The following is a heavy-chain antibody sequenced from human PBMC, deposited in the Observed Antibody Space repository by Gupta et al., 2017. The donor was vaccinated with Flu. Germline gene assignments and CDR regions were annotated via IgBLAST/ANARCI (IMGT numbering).Heavy chain of an antibody. D-gene: IGHD3-16*02. V-gene: IGHV3-11*01. CDR3: ARDRRDLVKGYYFYYMDV. CDR2: ISSTGRTT. Sequence: QVQLVESGGDLVKPGGSLRLSCVASGFNFTDYFLAWMRQVPGQGPEWVSYISSTGRTTQYADSVKGRFTVSRDNAKNSVFLYMGSLRAEDTATYYCARDRRDLVKGYYFYYMDVWGNGATVTVSS. J-gene: IGHJ6*03. CDR1: GFNFTDYF.